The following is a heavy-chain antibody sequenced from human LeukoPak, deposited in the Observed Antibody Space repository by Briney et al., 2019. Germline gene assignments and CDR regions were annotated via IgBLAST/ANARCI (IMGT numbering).Heavy chain of an antibody. CDR2: INPSGGST. CDR1: GYTFTSYY. V-gene: IGHV1-46*01. CDR3: VRDWDEYSHSSGLWFDP. J-gene: IGHJ5*02. Sequence: ASVRVSCTASGYTFTSYYMHWVRQAPGQGLEWMGIINPSGGSTSYAQKFRGRFTMTRDMSTSTVYMELSSLRSEDTAVHYCVRDWDEYSHSSGLWFDPWGQGTLVTVSS. D-gene: IGHD6-6*01.